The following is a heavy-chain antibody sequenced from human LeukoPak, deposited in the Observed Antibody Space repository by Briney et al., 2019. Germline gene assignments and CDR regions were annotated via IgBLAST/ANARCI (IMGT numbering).Heavy chain of an antibody. Sequence: PGGSLRLSCAASGFTFSSYGMHWVRQAPGKGLEWVAVISYDGSNKYYADSVKGRFTISRDNSKNTLYLQMNSLRAEDTAVYYCATAQYYDFWSGYHNWGQGTLVTVSS. CDR3: ATAQYYDFWSGYHN. CDR1: GFTFSSYG. CDR2: ISYDGSNK. V-gene: IGHV3-30*03. D-gene: IGHD3-3*01. J-gene: IGHJ4*02.